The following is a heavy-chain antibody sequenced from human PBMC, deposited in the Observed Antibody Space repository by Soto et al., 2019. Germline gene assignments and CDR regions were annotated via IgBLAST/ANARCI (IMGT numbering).Heavy chain of an antibody. CDR3: ARAGYYDSSGYYHYYYYGMDV. CDR2: ISTAGDT. CDR1: GFTFSSYD. D-gene: IGHD3-22*01. Sequence: QPGGSLRLSCAASGFTFSSYDMHWVRQATGKGLEWVSTISTAGDTYFPGSVKGRFTISRENAKNSLYLQMNSLRAGDTAVYYCARAGYYDSSGYYHYYYYGMDVWGQGTTVTVSS. J-gene: IGHJ6*02. V-gene: IGHV3-13*01.